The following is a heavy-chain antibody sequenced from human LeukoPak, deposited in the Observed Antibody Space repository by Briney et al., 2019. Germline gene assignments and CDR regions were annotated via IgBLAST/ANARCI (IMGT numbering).Heavy chain of an antibody. Sequence: GASVKVSCKTSGYTFTNYGISWVRQAPGQGLEWMGRISADNGNTNYAQRVQGRVTLTTDTSTNTAYMELRSLRSDDTGVYYCAREEGAPIAAANIWGLGTMVTVSS. V-gene: IGHV1-18*01. CDR3: AREEGAPIAAANI. CDR2: ISADNGNT. CDR1: GYTFTNYG. D-gene: IGHD6-13*01. J-gene: IGHJ3*02.